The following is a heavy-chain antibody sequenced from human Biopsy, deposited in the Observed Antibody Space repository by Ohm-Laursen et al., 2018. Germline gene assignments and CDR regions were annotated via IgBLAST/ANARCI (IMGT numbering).Heavy chain of an antibody. CDR1: GGSFNGYF. CDR2: ITHSGST. J-gene: IGHJ6*02. V-gene: IGHV4-34*01. D-gene: IGHD6-13*01. CDR3: ARVPLPGIGAAYQGRFLYGMDV. Sequence: SETLSLTCAVYGGSFNGYFWSWIRQPPGKGLEWIGDITHSGSTNYSPSLKSRVTISVDTAKKQFSLSLRSVTAADTAVYYCARVPLPGIGAAYQGRFLYGMDVWGQGTTVSVSS.